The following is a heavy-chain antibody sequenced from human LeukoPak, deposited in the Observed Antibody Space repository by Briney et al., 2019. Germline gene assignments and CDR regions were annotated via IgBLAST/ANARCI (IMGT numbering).Heavy chain of an antibody. J-gene: IGHJ5*01. CDR1: GFTFSSYG. CDR3: AKVALAGYTTGWLDS. CDR2: IRYDGSNK. V-gene: IGHV3-30*02. D-gene: IGHD5-12*01. Sequence: GGSLRLSCAASGFTFSSYGMHWVRQAPGKGLEWVAFIRYDGSNKYYADSVKGRFTISRDNSKNTLYLQMSSLRAEDTAIYYCAKVALAGYTTGWLDSWGQGTLVIVSS.